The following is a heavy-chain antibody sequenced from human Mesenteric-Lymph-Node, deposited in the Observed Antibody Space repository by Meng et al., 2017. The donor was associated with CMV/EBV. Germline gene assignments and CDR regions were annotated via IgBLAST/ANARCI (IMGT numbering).Heavy chain of an antibody. CDR3: ARSRDNYLFDY. V-gene: IGHV1-3*04. D-gene: IGHD5-24*01. J-gene: IGHJ4*02. CDR2: INTGNGNT. CDR1: GSPFTPYA. Sequence: SSQASGSPFTPYAMHWVRQAPGQRPEWMGWINTGNGNTKYLQKFQDRVTITRDTSATTSYMEPSSLTSEDTAVYYCARSRDNYLFDYWGQGTLVTVSS.